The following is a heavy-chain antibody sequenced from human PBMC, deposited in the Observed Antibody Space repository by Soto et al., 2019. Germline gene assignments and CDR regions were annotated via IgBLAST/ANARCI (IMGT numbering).Heavy chain of an antibody. V-gene: IGHV3-66*04. CDR2: IYSGGST. CDR1: GFTVSSNY. D-gene: IGHD6-19*01. Sequence: GGSLRLSCAASGFTVSSNYMSWVRQAPGKGLEWVSLIYSGGSTYYADSVKGRFTISRDNAKNSLYLQMNSLRAEDTAVYYCAGHGGQWLNWFDPWGQGTLVTVSS. J-gene: IGHJ5*02. CDR3: AGHGGQWLNWFDP.